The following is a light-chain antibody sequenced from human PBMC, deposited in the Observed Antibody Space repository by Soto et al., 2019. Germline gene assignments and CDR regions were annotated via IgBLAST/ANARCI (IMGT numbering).Light chain of an antibody. Sequence: EIVLTQSPDTLSLSPGERATLSCRASQSVRGSYLAWYQQKPGQSPRLLIYAASTRATGIPDRFSGSGSGTDFTLTISRREPEDFAVYYCHQYGNTPWTFGQGTKVEIK. J-gene: IGKJ1*01. V-gene: IGKV3-20*01. CDR2: AAS. CDR3: HQYGNTPWT. CDR1: QSVRGSY.